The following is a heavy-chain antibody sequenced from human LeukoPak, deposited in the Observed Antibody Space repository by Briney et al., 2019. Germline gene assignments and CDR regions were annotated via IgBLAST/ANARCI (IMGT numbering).Heavy chain of an antibody. J-gene: IGHJ4*02. Sequence: PSETLSLTCTVSGDSLGSYYYTWIRQPPAKELAWIGYVSHSGSSNYSPSLKSRVSISLDTSKNQFSLKLLSVTAADTAVYYCTRAPLRSATDHWGQGSLVTVSS. V-gene: IGHV4-59*08. CDR1: GDSLGSYY. CDR3: TRAPLRSATDH. CDR2: VSHSGSS. D-gene: IGHD3-10*01.